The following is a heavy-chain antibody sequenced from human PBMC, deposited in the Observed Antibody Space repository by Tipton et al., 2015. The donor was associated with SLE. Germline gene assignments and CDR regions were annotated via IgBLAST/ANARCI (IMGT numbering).Heavy chain of an antibody. J-gene: IGHJ4*02. V-gene: IGHV3-13*01. CDR3: ARDHILTGYYPYFDY. CDR1: GGSFSVSD. D-gene: IGHD3-9*01. Sequence: SGGSFSVSDMHWVRQAPGKGLEWVSTIGFGGDTYYSGSVKGRFTISRDNAKNSLYLQMNSLRAEDTAVYYCARDHILTGYYPYFDYWGQGTLVTVSS. CDR2: IGFGGDT.